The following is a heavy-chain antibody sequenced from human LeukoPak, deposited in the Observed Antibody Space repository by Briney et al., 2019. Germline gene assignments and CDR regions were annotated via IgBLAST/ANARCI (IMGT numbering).Heavy chain of an antibody. J-gene: IGHJ4*02. V-gene: IGHV4-30-4*01. CDR2: VYYTGGT. CDR1: GGSISSGDYY. D-gene: IGHD6-13*01. Sequence: PSQTLSLTCSVSGGSISSGDYYWTWIRQPPGKGLEWIGYVYYTGGTDYNPSLRSRVTISVVTSKNQFSLKLTSVTAADTAVYYCARGNGEQQLTGDYWGQGTLVTVSS. CDR3: ARGNGEQQLTGDY.